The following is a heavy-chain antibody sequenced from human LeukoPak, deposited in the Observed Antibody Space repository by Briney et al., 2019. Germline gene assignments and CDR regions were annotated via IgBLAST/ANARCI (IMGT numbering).Heavy chain of an antibody. J-gene: IGHJ4*02. V-gene: IGHV3-74*01. CDR3: AREILAPGKTHDY. CDR1: GFTFSNYW. Sequence: GGSLRLSCAASGFTFSNYWMHWVRQVPGKGLVWVSRINDDGSATFYADSVKGRFTISRDNAKNTLFLQMSSLRAEDTAVYFCAREILAPGKTHDYWGQGTLVTVSS. CDR2: INDDGSAT.